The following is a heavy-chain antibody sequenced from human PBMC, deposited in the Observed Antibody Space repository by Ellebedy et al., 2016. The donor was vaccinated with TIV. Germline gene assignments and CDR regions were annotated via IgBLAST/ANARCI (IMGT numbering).Heavy chain of an antibody. D-gene: IGHD2-21*02. J-gene: IGHJ3*02. V-gene: IGHV3-30-3*01. CDR3: ARTGPAMTHVDPFDI. CDR1: GFSISYYA. Sequence: GESLKISCGASGFSISYYAFHWVRQAPGKGLECVAVVSYDESSKFYADSVKGRFTIFKDNSKNTLFLQMNSLRAEDTAVYYCARTGPAMTHVDPFDIWGQGTMVTVSS. CDR2: VSYDESSK.